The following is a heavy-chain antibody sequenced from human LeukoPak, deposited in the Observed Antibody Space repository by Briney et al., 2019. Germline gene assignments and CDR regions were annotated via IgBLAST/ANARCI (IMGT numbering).Heavy chain of an antibody. Sequence: SETLSLTCTVSGGSISSGGYCWSWIRQHPGKGLEWIGYIYYSGSTYYNPSLKSRVTISVDTSKNQFSLKLSSVTAADTAVYYCATNYVLLWFGELPNDAFDIWGQGTMVTVSS. D-gene: IGHD3-10*01. V-gene: IGHV4-31*03. CDR2: IYYSGST. CDR1: GGSISSGGYC. J-gene: IGHJ3*02. CDR3: ATNYVLLWFGELPNDAFDI.